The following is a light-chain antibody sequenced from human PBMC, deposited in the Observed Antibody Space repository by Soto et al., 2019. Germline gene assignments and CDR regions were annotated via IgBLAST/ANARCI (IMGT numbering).Light chain of an antibody. Sequence: EIVLPQSPATLSVSPGERATLSCRASQSVSRNLAWYQQKPGQAPRLLIYGASTRATGIPARFSGSGSGTEFTLTISSLQSEDFAVYYCQQYNNWPPTTFGGGTKVESK. V-gene: IGKV3-15*01. CDR1: QSVSRN. CDR3: QQYNNWPPTT. J-gene: IGKJ4*01. CDR2: GAS.